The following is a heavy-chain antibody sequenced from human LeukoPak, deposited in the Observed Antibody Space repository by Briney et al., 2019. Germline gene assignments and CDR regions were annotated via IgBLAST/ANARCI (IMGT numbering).Heavy chain of an antibody. D-gene: IGHD6-25*01. CDR1: GGSFSAYY. Sequence: PSETLSLTCAVYGGSFSAYYWSWIRQPPGKGLEWIGEVNHSGSTNFDPSLKSRVTISVDTSNNQFFLKLSSVTAADTAVYYCARGTATFDYWGQGTLVTVSS. J-gene: IGHJ4*02. CDR3: ARGTATFDY. V-gene: IGHV4-34*01. CDR2: VNHSGST.